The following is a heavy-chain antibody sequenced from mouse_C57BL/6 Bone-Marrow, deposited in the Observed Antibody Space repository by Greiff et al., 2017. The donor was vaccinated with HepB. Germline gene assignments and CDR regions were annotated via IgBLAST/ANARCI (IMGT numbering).Heavy chain of an antibody. V-gene: IGHV2-5*01. CDR2: IWRGGST. CDR1: GFSLTSYG. Sequence: VKLMESGPGLVQPSQSLSITCTVSGFSLTSYGVHWVRQSPGKGLEWLGVIWRGGSTDYNAAFMSRLSITKDNSKSQVFFKMNSLQADDTAIYYCAKKSDYYGSSYGAMDYWGQGTSVTVSS. CDR3: AKKSDYYGSSYGAMDY. J-gene: IGHJ4*01. D-gene: IGHD1-1*01.